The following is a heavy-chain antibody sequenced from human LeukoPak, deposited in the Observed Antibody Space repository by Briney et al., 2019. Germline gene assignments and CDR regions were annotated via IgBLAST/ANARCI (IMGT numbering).Heavy chain of an antibody. V-gene: IGHV1-18*01. Sequence: WASVKVSCKASGYTFTSYGISWVRQAPGQGLEWMGWISAYNGNTNYAQKLQGRVTMTTDTSTSTAYMELRSLRSDDTAVYYCAREGIAARPLGAFDIWGQGTMVTVSS. D-gene: IGHD6-6*01. CDR3: AREGIAARPLGAFDI. CDR1: GYTFTSYG. J-gene: IGHJ3*02. CDR2: ISAYNGNT.